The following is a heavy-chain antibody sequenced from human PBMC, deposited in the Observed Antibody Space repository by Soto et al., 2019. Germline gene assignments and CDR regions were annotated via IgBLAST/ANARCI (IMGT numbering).Heavy chain of an antibody. Sequence: GGSLRLSCSASGFTFSCYAMHWVRQAPGKGLEYVSAISSNGGSTYYADSVKGRFTISRDNSKNTLYLQMSSLRAEDTAVYYCVKGGRWLQNVNFDYWGQGTLVTVSS. V-gene: IGHV3-64D*06. D-gene: IGHD3-16*01. CDR3: VKGGRWLQNVNFDY. CDR2: ISSNGGST. CDR1: GFTFSCYA. J-gene: IGHJ4*02.